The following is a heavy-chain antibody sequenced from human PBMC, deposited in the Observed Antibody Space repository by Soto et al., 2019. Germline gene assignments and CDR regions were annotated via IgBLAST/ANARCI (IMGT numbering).Heavy chain of an antibody. CDR2: IYYSGST. V-gene: IGHV4-59*01. Sequence: SETLSPTCTVSCGSISSYYWSWIRQPPGKGLEWIGYIYYSGSTNYNPSLKSRVTISVDTSKNQFSLKLSSVTAADTAVYYCAREVAAAGTKTRWFDPWGQGTLVTVSP. CDR1: CGSISSYY. D-gene: IGHD6-13*01. CDR3: AREVAAAGTKTRWFDP. J-gene: IGHJ5*02.